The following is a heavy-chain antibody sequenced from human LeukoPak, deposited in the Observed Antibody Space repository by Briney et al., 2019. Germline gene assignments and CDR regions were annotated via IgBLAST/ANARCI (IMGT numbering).Heavy chain of an antibody. CDR3: ARDGGGYCSSTSCYGGGGAFGI. V-gene: IGHV3-21*01. CDR1: GFTFSSYS. Sequence: GGSQRLSCAASGFTFSSYSMNWVRQAPGKGLEWVSSISSSSSYIYYADSVKGRFTISRDNAKNSLYLQMNSLRAEDTAVYYYARDGGGYCSSTSCYGGGGAFGIWGQGTMVTVSS. J-gene: IGHJ3*02. CDR2: ISSSSSYI. D-gene: IGHD2-2*01.